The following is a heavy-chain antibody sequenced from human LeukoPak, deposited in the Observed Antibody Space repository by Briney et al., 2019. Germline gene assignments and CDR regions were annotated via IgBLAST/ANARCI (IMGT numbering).Heavy chain of an antibody. J-gene: IGHJ4*02. CDR3: AKGGRPSAWTYFDY. D-gene: IGHD6-19*01. CDR2: ISDGAGAT. Sequence: GGSLRLSCAASGFSFLNYGMTWVRQAPGKGLEWVSTISDGAGATYYADSVKGRFTISRDNSKNSVCLQMNLLGAEDTAIYYCAKGGRPSAWTYFDYWGQGGLVTVAS. V-gene: IGHV3-23*01. CDR1: GFSFLNYG.